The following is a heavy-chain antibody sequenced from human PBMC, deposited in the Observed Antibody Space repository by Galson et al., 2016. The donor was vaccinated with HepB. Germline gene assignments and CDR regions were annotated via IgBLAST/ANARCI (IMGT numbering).Heavy chain of an antibody. V-gene: IGHV4-34*01. CDR3: ARISLRVGQDY. CDR1: GGSLRGCY. J-gene: IGHJ4*02. CDR2: INHSGNT. D-gene: IGHD1-26*01. Sequence: SETLSLTCAVYGGSLRGCYWSWIRQPPGKGLEWIGEINHSGNTNYNPSLKSRVTMTVDASKNQFSLTLRSATAADTALYFCARISLRVGQDYWGQGTLVTVSS.